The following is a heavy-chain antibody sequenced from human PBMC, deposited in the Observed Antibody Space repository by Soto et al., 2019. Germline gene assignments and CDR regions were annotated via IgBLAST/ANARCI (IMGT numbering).Heavy chain of an antibody. CDR2: IGTAGDT. Sequence: PGGSLRLSCAASGFTFSSYDMYWVRQATGKGLEWVSAIGTAGDTYYPGSVKGRFTISRENAKNSLYLQMNSLRAEDTAVYYCAISNYYGSGSYYPTPDYWGQGTLVTVSS. CDR3: AISNYYGSGSYYPTPDY. CDR1: GFTFSSYD. J-gene: IGHJ4*02. V-gene: IGHV3-13*01. D-gene: IGHD3-10*01.